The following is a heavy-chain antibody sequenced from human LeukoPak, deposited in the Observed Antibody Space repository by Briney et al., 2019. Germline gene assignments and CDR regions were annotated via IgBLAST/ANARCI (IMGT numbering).Heavy chain of an antibody. Sequence: PGRSLRLSCAASGLTFSSYGMHWVRQAPGKGLEWVAVISRDGTNKYYADSVKGRFTISRDNSKDTLYLEMNSLRVEDTAVYTCATKLDRLATNDYWGQGTLVTVSS. V-gene: IGHV3-30*03. CDR2: ISRDGTNK. CDR1: GLTFSSYG. CDR3: ATKLDRLATNDY. D-gene: IGHD5-12*01. J-gene: IGHJ4*02.